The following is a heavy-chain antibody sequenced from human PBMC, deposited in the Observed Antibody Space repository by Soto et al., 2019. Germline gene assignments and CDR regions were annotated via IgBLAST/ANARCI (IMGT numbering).Heavy chain of an antibody. Sequence: QVQLVESGGGLVPPGGSLGLSCAGSGFTFGDSYMSWIRQAPGKGLEWLSYISPGSRYPAYADSVKGRFTISRDNARRSLFLQMTSLTAEDTAMYYCVRGGGGGLFDPWGQGTMVTVSS. CDR3: VRGGGGGLFDP. V-gene: IGHV3-11*06. CDR1: GFTFGDSY. D-gene: IGHD2-15*01. CDR2: ISPGSRYP. J-gene: IGHJ5*02.